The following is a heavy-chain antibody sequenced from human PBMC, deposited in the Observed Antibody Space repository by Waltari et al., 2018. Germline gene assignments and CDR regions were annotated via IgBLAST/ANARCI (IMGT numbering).Heavy chain of an antibody. J-gene: IGHJ4*02. CDR1: GISFGNFW. CDR2: IKGDSSEK. CDR3: ARDGQLSY. Sequence: EVKLVESGGGLVQPGGSLRLSCVASGISFGNFWMSWVRQAPGKGPDWVANIKGDSSEKYYMDSLEGRFTIYRDNAQNSVFLQMNSLRAEDTAIYYCARDGQLSYWGQGTLVTVSS. V-gene: IGHV3-7*01. D-gene: IGHD6-6*01.